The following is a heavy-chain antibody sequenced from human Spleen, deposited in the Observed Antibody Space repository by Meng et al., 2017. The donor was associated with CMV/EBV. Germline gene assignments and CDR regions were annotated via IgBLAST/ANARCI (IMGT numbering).Heavy chain of an antibody. CDR3: ARQGLRTFHTSGYYYDF. J-gene: IGHJ4*02. V-gene: IGHV3-66*02. D-gene: IGHD3-22*01. CDR1: GFTVGRNY. CDR2: IYAGITT. Sequence: GESLKISCAASGFTVGRNYMSWVRQAPGKGLEWISIIYAGITTDYADSVKGRVTISRDSSKNMVYLQMNSLKPEDTAGYYCARQGLRTFHTSGYYYDFWGQGSLVTVSS.